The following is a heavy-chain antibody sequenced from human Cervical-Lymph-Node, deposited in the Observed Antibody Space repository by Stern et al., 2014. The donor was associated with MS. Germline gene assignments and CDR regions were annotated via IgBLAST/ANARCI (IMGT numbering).Heavy chain of an antibody. CDR3: AKPMGGGHFDS. CDR2: ISSDGIDK. CDR1: GFIFSSYG. J-gene: IGHJ4*02. Sequence: QMQLVQSGGGVVQPGRSLRLSCAVSGFIFSSYGMHWVRQAPGKGLEWVAVISSDGIDKYYADSVKARFTISRDTSKNTLYLQMNNLTAEDTAIYYCAKPMGGGHFDSWGRGTLVTVSS. V-gene: IGHV3-30*18. D-gene: IGHD2-15*01.